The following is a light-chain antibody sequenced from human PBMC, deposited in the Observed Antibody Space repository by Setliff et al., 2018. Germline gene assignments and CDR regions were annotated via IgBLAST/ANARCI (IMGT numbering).Light chain of an antibody. J-gene: IGLJ1*01. CDR3: SSHGGSNNWRV. Sequence: QSVLTQPPSASGTPGQRVTISCSGTTSNIGSNTVKWYQQLPGSAPRLLIYSNNQRPSGVPDRFSGSKSGTSASLALSGLQSEDEADYYCSSHGGSNNWRVFGTGTKVTVL. CDR2: SNN. V-gene: IGLV1-44*01. CDR1: TSNIGSNT.